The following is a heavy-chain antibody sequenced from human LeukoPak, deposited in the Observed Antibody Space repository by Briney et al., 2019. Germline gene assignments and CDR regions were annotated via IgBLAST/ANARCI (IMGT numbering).Heavy chain of an antibody. CDR1: GYTFTSYG. J-gene: IGHJ5*02. Sequence: ASVKVSCKAFGYTFTSYGISWVRQAPGQGLEWMGWISGHNGYTHYAHNLQGRVTMTTDTSTSTAYMELRSLRSDDTAVYYCARDEARYSSGYYPNWFDPWGQGTLVTVSS. CDR2: ISGHNGYT. V-gene: IGHV1-18*01. D-gene: IGHD3-22*01. CDR3: ARDEARYSSGYYPNWFDP.